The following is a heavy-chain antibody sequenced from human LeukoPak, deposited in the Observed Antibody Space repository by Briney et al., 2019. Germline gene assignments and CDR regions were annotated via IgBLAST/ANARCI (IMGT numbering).Heavy chain of an antibody. Sequence: SETLSLTCAVYGGSFSGYYWSWIRQPPGKGLEWIGEINHSGSTNYNPSLKSRVTISVDTSKNQFSLKLSSVTAADTAVYYCARGMKQDIVVVPAAIQRPYYYGMDVWGQGTTVTVSS. V-gene: IGHV4-34*01. D-gene: IGHD2-2*01. CDR2: INHSGST. CDR1: GGSFSGYY. J-gene: IGHJ6*02. CDR3: ARGMKQDIVVVPAAIQRPYYYGMDV.